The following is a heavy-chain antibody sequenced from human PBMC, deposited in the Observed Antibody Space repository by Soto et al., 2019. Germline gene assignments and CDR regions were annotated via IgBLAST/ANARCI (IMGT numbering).Heavy chain of an antibody. CDR2: IYYSGST. J-gene: IGHJ4*02. CDR3: ARGSPYPSSCYYYYDY. D-gene: IGHD3-22*01. Sequence: SETLSLTCTVSGGSISSGGYDWSWIRQHPGKGLEWIGYIYYSGSTYYNPSLKSRVTITVDTCKKQFSRKLSSVTDADTAVDYPARGSPYPSSCYYYYDYCRQRPLVTASS. V-gene: IGHV4-31*03. CDR1: GGSISSGGYD.